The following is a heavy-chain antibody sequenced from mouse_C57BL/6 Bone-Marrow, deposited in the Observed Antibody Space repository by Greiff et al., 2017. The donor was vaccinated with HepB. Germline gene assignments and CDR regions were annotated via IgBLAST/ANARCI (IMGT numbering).Heavy chain of an antibody. V-gene: IGHV1-82*01. CDR1: GYAFSSSW. J-gene: IGHJ2*01. CDR2: IYPGDGDT. CDR3: ARGYYGSY. Sequence: QVQLQQSGPELVKPGASVKISCKASGYAFSSSWMNWVKQRPGKGLEWIGRIYPGDGDTNYNGKFKGKATLTADKSSSTAYMQLSSLTSEGSAVYFCARGYYGSYWGQGTTLTVSS. D-gene: IGHD1-1*01.